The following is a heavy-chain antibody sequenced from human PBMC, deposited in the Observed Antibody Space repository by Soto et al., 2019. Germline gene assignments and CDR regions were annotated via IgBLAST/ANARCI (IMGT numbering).Heavy chain of an antibody. D-gene: IGHD2-15*01. Sequence: SETLSLTCSVSGVTISYGGYSWSWIRQSPGKGLEWLGYISHVETTYYNPSFQSRLSLSIDRTRNQFSLSLSSMTAADKAVYYCARSGGYDSFDFWGQGIQVTVSS. CDR3: ARSGGYDSFDF. J-gene: IGHJ4*02. CDR2: ISHVETT. CDR1: GVTISYGGYS. V-gene: IGHV4-30-2*06.